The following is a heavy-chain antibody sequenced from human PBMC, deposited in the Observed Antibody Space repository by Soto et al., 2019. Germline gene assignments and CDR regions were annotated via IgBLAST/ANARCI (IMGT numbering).Heavy chain of an antibody. V-gene: IGHV3-30*03. Sequence: PGGSLRLSCAASGFTFSSYGMHWVRQAPGKGLEWVAVISYDGSNKYYVDSVKGRFTISRDNAKNSLYLQMNSLRAEDTAVYYCARDSSTDYWGQGTLVTVSS. CDR2: ISYDGSNK. CDR3: ARDSSTDY. CDR1: GFTFSSYG. J-gene: IGHJ4*02.